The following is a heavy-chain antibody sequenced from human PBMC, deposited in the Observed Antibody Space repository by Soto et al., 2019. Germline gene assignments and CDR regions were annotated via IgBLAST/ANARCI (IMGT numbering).Heavy chain of an antibody. CDR2: IYHSGST. CDR1: GGSISSSNW. CDR3: ARYSSSENYYYGKDV. J-gene: IGHJ6*02. Sequence: SETLSLTCAVSGGSISSSNWWSWVRQPPGKGLEWIGEIYHSGSTNYNPSLKSRVTISVDKSKNQFSLKLSSVTAADTAVYYCARYSSSENYYYGKDVWGQGTTVTVSS. D-gene: IGHD6-6*01. V-gene: IGHV4-4*02.